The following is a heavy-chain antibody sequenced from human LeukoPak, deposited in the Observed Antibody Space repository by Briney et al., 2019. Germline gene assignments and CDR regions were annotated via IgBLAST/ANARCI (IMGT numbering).Heavy chain of an antibody. Sequence: PGGSLRLSCAASGFTFDDYDMTWVRQAPGKGLEWVSGINWTGGTTGYADSVKGRFTISRDNAKNSLYLQMNSLRAEDTALYYCAREKQGTGLYRDYKVYYYYMDVWGKGTTVTVSS. CDR3: AREKQGTGLYRDYKVYYYYMDV. D-gene: IGHD4-17*01. V-gene: IGHV3-20*04. CDR1: GFTFDDYD. J-gene: IGHJ6*03. CDR2: INWTGGTT.